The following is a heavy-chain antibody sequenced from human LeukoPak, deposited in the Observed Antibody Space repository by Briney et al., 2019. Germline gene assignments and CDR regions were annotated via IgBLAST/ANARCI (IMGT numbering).Heavy chain of an antibody. D-gene: IGHD3-22*01. Sequence: AAVKVSCKASGGTFSRYAISWVRQAPGQGLEWMGGIIPMYGTTNYAQKFQDRVTITADESTSTAYMELSSLRSEDTALYYCARDRDDSSGYYYGRVLEYWGQGTLVTVSS. J-gene: IGHJ4*02. CDR3: ARDRDDSSGYYYGRVLEY. CDR1: GGTFSRYA. V-gene: IGHV1-69*01. CDR2: IIPMYGTT.